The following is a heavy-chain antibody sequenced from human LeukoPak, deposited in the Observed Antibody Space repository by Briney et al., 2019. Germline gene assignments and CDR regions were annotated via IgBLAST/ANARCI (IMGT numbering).Heavy chain of an antibody. D-gene: IGHD3-9*01. CDR3: ARDKRYFDWLLPPDAFDI. CDR1: GFTFSSYS. V-gene: IGHV3-21*01. J-gene: IGHJ3*02. Sequence: AGGSLRPSCAASGFTFSSYSMNWVRQAPGKGLEWVSSISSSSSYIYYADSVKGRFTISRDNAKNSLYLQMNSLRAEDTAVYYCARDKRYFDWLLPPDAFDIWGQGTMVTVSS. CDR2: ISSSSSYI.